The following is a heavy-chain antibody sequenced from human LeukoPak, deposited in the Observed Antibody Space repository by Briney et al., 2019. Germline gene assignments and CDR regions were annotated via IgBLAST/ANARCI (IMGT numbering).Heavy chain of an antibody. CDR3: ARVETYSGNYHTCVFDY. D-gene: IGHD1-26*01. CDR1: GFTFSDYY. V-gene: IGHV3-11*04. Sequence: GGSLRLSCAAYGFTFSDYYMSWIRQAPGKGLEWVSYISSSGSTIYYADSVKGRFTISRDNAKNSLYLQINSLRAEDTAVYYCARVETYSGNYHTCVFDYWGQGTLVTVSS. J-gene: IGHJ4*02. CDR2: ISSSGSTI.